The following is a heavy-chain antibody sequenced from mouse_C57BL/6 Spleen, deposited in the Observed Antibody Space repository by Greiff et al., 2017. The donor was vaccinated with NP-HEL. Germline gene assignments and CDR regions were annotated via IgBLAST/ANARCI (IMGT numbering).Heavy chain of an antibody. CDR2: FYPGSGSI. D-gene: IGHD1-1*01. J-gene: IGHJ3*01. V-gene: IGHV1-62-2*01. CDR1: GYTFTEYT. Sequence: QVQLKQSGAELVKPGASVKLSCKASGYTFTEYTIHWVKQRSGQGLEWIGWFYPGSGSIKYNEKFKDKATLTADKSSSTVYMELSRLTSEDSAVYFCARHEEIDLITTVVAKGFAYWGQGTLVTVSA. CDR3: ARHEEIDLITTVVAKGFAY.